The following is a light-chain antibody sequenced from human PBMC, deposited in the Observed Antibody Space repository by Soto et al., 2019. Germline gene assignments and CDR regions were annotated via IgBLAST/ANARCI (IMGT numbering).Light chain of an antibody. CDR3: QQYNKWWT. J-gene: IGKJ1*01. CDR1: ETVNSN. CDR2: TIS. V-gene: IGKV3-15*01. Sequence: EIVMTQSPATLSVSPGDRATLSCRASETVNSNLAWYQQKPGQAPRLLIYTISTRATGIPARFSGSGSGTEFTLTISSLQSEDFGVYYCQQYNKWWTFGQGTKVDIK.